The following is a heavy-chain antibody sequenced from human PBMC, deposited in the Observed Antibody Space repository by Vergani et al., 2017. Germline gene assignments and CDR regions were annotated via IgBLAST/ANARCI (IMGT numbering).Heavy chain of an antibody. CDR1: GGSISSSSYY. J-gene: IGHJ4*02. Sequence: QLQLQESGPGLVKPSETLSLTCTVSGGSISSSSYYWGWIRQPPGKGLEWIGSIYYSGSTYYNPSLKSRVTISVDTSKNQFSLKLSSVTAADAAVYYCASCVYYDSSGHYHFDYWGQGTLVTVSS. D-gene: IGHD3-22*01. CDR3: ASCVYYDSSGHYHFDY. V-gene: IGHV4-39*01. CDR2: IYYSGST.